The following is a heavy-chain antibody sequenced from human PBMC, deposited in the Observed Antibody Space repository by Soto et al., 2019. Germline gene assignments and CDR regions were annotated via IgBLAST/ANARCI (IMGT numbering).Heavy chain of an antibody. V-gene: IGHV3-30*18. D-gene: IGHD3-10*01. CDR1: GFTFRSYG. J-gene: IGHJ3*02. CDR3: AKGRSYGSGDYDDLDM. CDR2: VSYDGNNK. Sequence: QVLLVESGGGVVQPGMSLRLSCAASGFTFRSYGMHWVRQVPGMGLEWVAVVSYDGNNKDYSESVKGRFTISRDNSKNTLYLQMRRLRNEATAVYYCAKGRSYGSGDYDDLDMWGQGTVVTVSS.